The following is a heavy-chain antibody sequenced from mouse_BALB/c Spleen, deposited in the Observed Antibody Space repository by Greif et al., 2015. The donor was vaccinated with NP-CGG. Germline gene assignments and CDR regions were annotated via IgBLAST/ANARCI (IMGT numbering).Heavy chain of an antibody. D-gene: IGHD4-1*01. CDR1: GYAFSSYW. J-gene: IGHJ2*01. CDR2: IYPGDGDT. CDR3: ARYDWDDFDY. Sequence: VQLQQSGAELVRPGSSVKISCKASGYAFSSYWMNWVKQRPGQGLEWIGQIYPGDGDTNYNGKFKGKATLTADKSSSTAYMQLSSLTSEDSAVYFCARYDWDDFDYWGQGTTLTVSS. V-gene: IGHV1-80*01.